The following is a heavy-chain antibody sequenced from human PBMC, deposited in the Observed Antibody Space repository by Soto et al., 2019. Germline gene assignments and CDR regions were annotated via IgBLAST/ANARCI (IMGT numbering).Heavy chain of an antibody. CDR2: INAGDGNT. Sequence: QVPLVQSGAEVKKPGASVKVSCKTSGYTFTNYAIHWVRQAPGQRLEWMGWINAGDGNTKYSQKFQGRVTITRDTSASTAYMALSSLRSEDAAVYYYARSGSCTSTSCYGGFDIWGQGKMVSVSS. J-gene: IGHJ3*02. V-gene: IGHV1-3*01. CDR3: ARSGSCTSTSCYGGFDI. D-gene: IGHD2-2*01. CDR1: GYTFTNYA.